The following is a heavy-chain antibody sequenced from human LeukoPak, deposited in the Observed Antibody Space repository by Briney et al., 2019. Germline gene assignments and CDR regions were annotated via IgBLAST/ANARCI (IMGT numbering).Heavy chain of an antibody. Sequence: GGSLRLSCAASGFTFSSYAMHWVRQAPGKGLEWVAVISYDGTNKNYADSVKGRFTISRDNSKNTLYLQMNSLRAEDAAIYYCAKKSLRGYTYGRDDDHWGQGTLVTVSS. CDR1: GFTFSSYA. CDR2: ISYDGTNK. J-gene: IGHJ5*02. D-gene: IGHD5-18*01. V-gene: IGHV3-30-3*02. CDR3: AKKSLRGYTYGRDDDH.